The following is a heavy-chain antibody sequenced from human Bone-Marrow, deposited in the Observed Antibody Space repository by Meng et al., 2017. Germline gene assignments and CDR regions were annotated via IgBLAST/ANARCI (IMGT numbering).Heavy chain of an antibody. Sequence: GESLKISCAASGFTFSSYSMNWVRQAPGKGLEWVSSISSSSSYMYYADSVKGRFTVSRDNAKNSLYLQMNSLRAEDTAVYYCARGSSPDYWGQGTLVTVSS. V-gene: IGHV3-21*01. J-gene: IGHJ4*02. CDR3: ARGSSPDY. CDR1: GFTFSSYS. D-gene: IGHD6-13*01. CDR2: ISSSSSYM.